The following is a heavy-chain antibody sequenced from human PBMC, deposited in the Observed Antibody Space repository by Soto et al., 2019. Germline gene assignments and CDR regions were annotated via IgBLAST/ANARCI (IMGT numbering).Heavy chain of an antibody. CDR3: AREMHAGFTHYFDP. Sequence: SLTCAVSGDSISSGYHWAWIRQSPGGGLEWVASIYHSGTTYYNPSLTSRVTIAVDTSKNQLSLKLTSMTAADTAVYYCAREMHAGFTHYFDPWGQGTLVTVSS. CDR2: IYHSGTT. J-gene: IGHJ5*02. CDR1: GDSISSGYH. D-gene: IGHD1-26*01. V-gene: IGHV4-38-2*02.